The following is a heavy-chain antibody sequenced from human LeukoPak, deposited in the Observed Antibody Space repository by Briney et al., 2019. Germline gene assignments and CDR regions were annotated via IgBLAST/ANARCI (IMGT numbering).Heavy chain of an antibody. CDR2: ISAYNGNT. J-gene: IGHJ6*02. Sequence: ASVKVSCKASGYTFTSYGISWVRQAPGQGLEWMGWISAYNGNTNYAQKLQGRVTMTTDTSTSTAYMELRSLRSDDTAVYYCARGVRGVITQKYYYYGMDVWGQGTMVTVSS. D-gene: IGHD3-10*01. CDR1: GYTFTSYG. CDR3: ARGVRGVITQKYYYYGMDV. V-gene: IGHV1-18*01.